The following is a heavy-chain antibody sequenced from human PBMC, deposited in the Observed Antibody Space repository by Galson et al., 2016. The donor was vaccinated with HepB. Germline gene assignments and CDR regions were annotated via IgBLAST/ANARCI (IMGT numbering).Heavy chain of an antibody. CDR2: IIPVIGTP. J-gene: IGHJ3*02. CDR3: ARDRYSSGRYFAFEI. V-gene: IGHV1-69*13. CDR1: GATFSRYA. Sequence: SVKVSCKASGATFSRYAISWIRQAPGQGLEWMGGIIPVIGTPDYAPKFEGRVTITADESNNTAYMDLGSLRFEDTAVYYCARDRYSSGRYFAFEIWGQGTMVTVS. D-gene: IGHD6-19*01.